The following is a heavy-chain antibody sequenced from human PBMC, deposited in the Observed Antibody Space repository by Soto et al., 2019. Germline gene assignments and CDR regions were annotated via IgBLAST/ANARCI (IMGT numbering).Heavy chain of an antibody. D-gene: IGHD3-16*02. Sequence: GGSLRLSCAASGFTFSSYDMHWVRQATGKGLEWVSAIGTAGDTYYPGSVKGRFTISRENAKNSLYLQMNSLRAEDTAVYYCARALDYDYVWGSYRYPYYYDGMDVWGQGTTVTVSS. CDR1: GFTFSSYD. CDR3: ARALDYDYVWGSYRYPYYYDGMDV. CDR2: IGTAGDT. V-gene: IGHV3-13*01. J-gene: IGHJ6*02.